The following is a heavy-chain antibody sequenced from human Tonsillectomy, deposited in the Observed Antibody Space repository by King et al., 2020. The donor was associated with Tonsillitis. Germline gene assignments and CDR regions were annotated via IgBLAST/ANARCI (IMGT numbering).Heavy chain of an antibody. V-gene: IGHV1-69*14. CDR1: GGTFSSYA. CDR3: AGGVGVTYFDY. D-gene: IGHD1-26*01. CDR2: SIPIFGTA. Sequence: QLVQSGAEVKKHGSSVKVSCRASGGTFSSYAMSWCRQAPGQGLDWMGGSIPIFGTANNAQKIQGRVTITADNSTSTAYMELSRLGSEDTAVYYCAGGVGVTYFDYWGQGTLVTVSS. J-gene: IGHJ4*02.